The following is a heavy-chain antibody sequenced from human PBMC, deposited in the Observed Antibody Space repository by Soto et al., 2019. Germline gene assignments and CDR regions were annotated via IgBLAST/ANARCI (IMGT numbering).Heavy chain of an antibody. V-gene: IGHV3-15*07. CDR3: STGRYRHGSDY. CDR1: GFTLTNGW. Sequence: EVQLVESGGGLVKPGESLRLSCAASGFTLTNGWMTWVRQAPGKGLEWVGRIRSKADGGTTDYSAPVKGRFTISRDDSKDTLYLQMNSLKDEDTAVYYCSTGRYRHGSDYRGPGTLVTVSS. CDR2: IRSKADGGTT. J-gene: IGHJ4*02. D-gene: IGHD5-18*01.